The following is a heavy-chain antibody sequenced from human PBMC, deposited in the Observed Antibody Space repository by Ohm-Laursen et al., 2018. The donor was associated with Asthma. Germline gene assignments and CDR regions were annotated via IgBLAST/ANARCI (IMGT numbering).Heavy chain of an antibody. V-gene: IGHV4-31*03. D-gene: IGHD3-22*01. CDR3: ARGTFYYESTGYYFFDH. CDR2: IYYSGIT. Sequence: TLSLTCTVSGDSISSGNNYWSWIRQHPGKGLEWIGYIYYSGITYSNPSLRSRVSISVDTSKNQFSLKLSPVTAADTAVYYCARGTFYYESTGYYFFDHWGQGALVTASS. CDR1: GDSISSGNNY. J-gene: IGHJ4*02.